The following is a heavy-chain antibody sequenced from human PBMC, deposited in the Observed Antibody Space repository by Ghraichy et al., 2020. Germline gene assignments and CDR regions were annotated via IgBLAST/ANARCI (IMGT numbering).Heavy chain of an antibody. CDR1: GFSFSRYW. Sequence: GGSLRLSCAASGFSFSRYWMSWVRQAPGKGLEWVGNTRQDGSENYYVDSVKGRFTISRDNAKNSLYLQMNRLRAEDTAVYYCARGDFYDSSGYYIDAFDIWGQGTMVTVSS. J-gene: IGHJ3*02. D-gene: IGHD3-22*01. CDR2: TRQDGSEN. V-gene: IGHV3-7*03. CDR3: ARGDFYDSSGYYIDAFDI.